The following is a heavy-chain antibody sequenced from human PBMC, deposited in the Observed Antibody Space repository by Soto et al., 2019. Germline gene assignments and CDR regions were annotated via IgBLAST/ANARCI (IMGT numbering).Heavy chain of an antibody. D-gene: IGHD6-19*01. CDR3: ATLDEFNGGWS. CDR2: VSHDGKSG. V-gene: IGHV3-30*14. Sequence: QVQLVESGGGVVQPGRSLRLSCAASGFTFSSYAMHWVRRAPGKGLEWVAAVSHDGKSGFYADSVSGRFTVSRDNSNGVVYPQMDRLSPEDTARFSCATLDEFNGGWSWGQGTAVNVSS. J-gene: IGHJ4*02. CDR1: GFTFSSYA.